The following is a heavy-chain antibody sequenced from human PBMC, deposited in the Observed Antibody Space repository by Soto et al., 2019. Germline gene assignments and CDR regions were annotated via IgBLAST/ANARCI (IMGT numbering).Heavy chain of an antibody. Sequence: QVQLVESGGGVVQPGRSLRLSCAASGFSFSTTGMHWVRQAPGKGLEWVAMISHDGGAVHFADSVKGRFTIYRDDSTTTVYLQMTSLRPEDTAVYYCAKDLYSSDWFNFFDSWGQGSLVTVSS. V-gene: IGHV3-30*18. CDR3: AKDLYSSDWFNFFDS. CDR2: ISHDGGAV. D-gene: IGHD6-19*01. J-gene: IGHJ5*01. CDR1: GFSFSTTG.